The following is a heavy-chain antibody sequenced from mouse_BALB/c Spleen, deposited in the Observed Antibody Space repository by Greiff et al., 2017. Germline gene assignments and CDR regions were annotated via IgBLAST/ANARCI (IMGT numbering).Heavy chain of an antibody. CDR2: ISSGGST. D-gene: IGHD2-4*01. J-gene: IGHJ3*01. V-gene: IGHV5-6-5*01. CDR1: GFTFSSYA. CDR3: ARGRGIYYDYDEFAY. Sequence: EVQVVESGGGLVKPGGSLKLSCAASGFTFSSYAMSWVRQTPEKRLEWVASISSGGSTYYPDSVKGRFTISRDNARNILYLQMSSLRSEDTAMYYCARGRGIYYDYDEFAYWGQGTLVTVSA.